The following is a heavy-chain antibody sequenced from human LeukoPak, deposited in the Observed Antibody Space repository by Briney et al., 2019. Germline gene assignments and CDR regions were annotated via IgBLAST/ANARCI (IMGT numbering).Heavy chain of an antibody. V-gene: IGHV3-48*03. CDR1: GFTLRTYE. J-gene: IGHJ4*02. D-gene: IGHD6-19*01. CDR2: ISGSYSTI. Sequence: HPGGSLRLSCAASGFTLRTYEMNWVRQAPGKGLEWISYISGSYSTIYYADSVKGRFTISRDNAKNSLYLQMNSLRAEDTAVYYCARDSSGYFSNVDHWGQGTLVTVSS. CDR3: ARDSSGYFSNVDH.